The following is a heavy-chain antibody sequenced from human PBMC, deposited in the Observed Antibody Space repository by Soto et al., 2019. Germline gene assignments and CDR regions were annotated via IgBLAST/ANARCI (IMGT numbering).Heavy chain of an antibody. V-gene: IGHV3-30*03. CDR3: ARDEAFSAPYYLDY. CDR1: EFTFSSHL. D-gene: IGHD1-26*01. CDR2: ISNDGDYK. Sequence: VQLVESGGGVVQPGRSLRLSCVASEFTFSSHLMHWVRQAPGKGLEWVAFISNDGDYKNYADSVKGRFTISRDNSKDTVYLEIHLLRPEDTALYRCARDEAFSAPYYLDYWGQGTLVIVS. J-gene: IGHJ4*02.